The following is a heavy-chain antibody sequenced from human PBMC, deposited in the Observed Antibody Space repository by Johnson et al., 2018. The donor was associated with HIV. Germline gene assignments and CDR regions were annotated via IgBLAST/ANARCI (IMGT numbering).Heavy chain of an antibody. CDR1: GVIVSSNY. V-gene: IGHV3-53*01. J-gene: IGHJ3*02. Sequence: VQLVESGGGLIQTGGSLRLSRAASGVIVSSNYMTWVRQAPGKGLEWVSIIHIDGNTFYADSVRGRFTISRDDSRNTLYLQMNSLRDEDTAVYYCVRARGTIFGVIIKGGASDIWGQGTMVTVSS. CDR2: IHIDGNT. D-gene: IGHD3-3*01. CDR3: VRARGTIFGVIIKGGASDI.